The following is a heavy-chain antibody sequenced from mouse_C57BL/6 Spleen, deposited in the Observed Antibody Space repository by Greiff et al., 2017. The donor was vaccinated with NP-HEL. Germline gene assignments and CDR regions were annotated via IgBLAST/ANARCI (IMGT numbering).Heavy chain of an antibody. CDR1: GYTFTSYW. J-gene: IGHJ4*01. Sequence: VQLQQSGAELVMPGASVKLSCKASGYTFTSYWMHWVKQRPGQGLEWIGEIDPSDSYTNYNQKFKGKSTLTVDKSSSTAYMQLSSLTSEDSAVYYCARRGDYGSSYSAMDYWGQGTSVTVSS. CDR2: IDPSDSYT. D-gene: IGHD1-1*01. V-gene: IGHV1-69*01. CDR3: ARRGDYGSSYSAMDY.